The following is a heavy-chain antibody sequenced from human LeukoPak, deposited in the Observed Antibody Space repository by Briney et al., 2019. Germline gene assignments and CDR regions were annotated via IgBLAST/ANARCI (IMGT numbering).Heavy chain of an antibody. Sequence: ASVKVSCKASGYTFTSYGISWVRQAPGQGLEWMGWISAYNGNTNYAQKLQGRVTITTDTSTSTAYMELRSLRSDDTAVYYCARDLIETYCGGDCHPTLFDYWGQGTLVTVSS. J-gene: IGHJ4*02. CDR2: ISAYNGNT. D-gene: IGHD2-21*02. CDR1: GYTFTSYG. CDR3: ARDLIETYCGGDCHPTLFDY. V-gene: IGHV1-18*01.